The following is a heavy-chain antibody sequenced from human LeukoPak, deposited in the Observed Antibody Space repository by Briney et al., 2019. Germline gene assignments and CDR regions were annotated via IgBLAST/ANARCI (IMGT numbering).Heavy chain of an antibody. Sequence: GASVKVSCKASGYTFTGYYMHWVRQAPGQGLEWMGWINPNSGGTNYAQKFQGRVTMTRDTSISTAYMELSRLRSDDTAVYYCARAPTIFGVVFDYWGQGTLVTVSS. CDR2: INPNSGGT. CDR1: GYTFTGYY. D-gene: IGHD3-3*01. J-gene: IGHJ4*02. CDR3: ARAPTIFGVVFDY. V-gene: IGHV1-2*02.